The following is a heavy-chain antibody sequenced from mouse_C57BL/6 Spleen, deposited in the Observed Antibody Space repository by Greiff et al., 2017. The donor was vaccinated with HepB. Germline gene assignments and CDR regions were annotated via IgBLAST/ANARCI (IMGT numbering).Heavy chain of an antibody. V-gene: IGHV1-26*01. D-gene: IGHD2-3*01. J-gene: IGHJ3*01. Sequence: EVQLQQSGPELVKPGASVKISCKASGYTFTDYYMNWVKQSHGKSLEWIGDINPNNGGTSYNQKFKGKATLTVDKSSSTAYMELRSLTSEDSAVYYCARGKDVYYGLAYWGQGTLVTVSA. CDR3: ARGKDVYYGLAY. CDR1: GYTFTDYY. CDR2: INPNNGGT.